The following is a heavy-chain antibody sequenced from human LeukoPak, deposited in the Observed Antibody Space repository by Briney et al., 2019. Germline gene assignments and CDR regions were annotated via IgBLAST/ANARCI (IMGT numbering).Heavy chain of an antibody. CDR1: GFTFSSYA. CDR2: ISGSGGST. Sequence: PGGSLRLSCAASGFTFSSYAMSWVRQAPGKGPEWVSAISGSGGSTYYADSVKGRFTISRDNSKNTLYLQMNSLRAEDTAVYYCASTYYYDSSGYYWGQGTLVTVSS. J-gene: IGHJ4*02. V-gene: IGHV3-23*01. D-gene: IGHD3-22*01. CDR3: ASTYYYDSSGYY.